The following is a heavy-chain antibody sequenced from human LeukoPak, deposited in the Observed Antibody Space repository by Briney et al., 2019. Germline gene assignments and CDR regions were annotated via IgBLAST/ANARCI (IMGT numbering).Heavy chain of an antibody. Sequence: GGSLRLSCAASGFTFSSYSMNWVRQAPGKRLEWVSYISSSGSNIHYADSVKGRFTISRDNAKNSLFLQMNSLRDDDTAVYYCARRYCTSASCPQGYWGQGTLVTVSS. CDR3: ARRYCTSASCPQGY. D-gene: IGHD2-2*01. CDR1: GFTFSSYS. V-gene: IGHV3-48*02. CDR2: ISSSGSNI. J-gene: IGHJ4*02.